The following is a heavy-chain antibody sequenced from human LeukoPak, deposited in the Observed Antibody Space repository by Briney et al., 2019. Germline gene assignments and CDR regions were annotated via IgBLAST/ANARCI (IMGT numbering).Heavy chain of an antibody. CDR2: IYHSGGT. CDR1: GGSISSGGYS. CDR3: PRRSRILWPGLDY. Sequence: SQTLSLTCAVSGGSISSGGYSWSWIRQPPGKGLEWIGYIYHSGGTYYNPSLKSRVTISVDRSKNQFSLKLSSVTAADTAVYYCPRRSRILWPGLDYWGRETLATVP. V-gene: IGHV4-30-2*01. J-gene: IGHJ4*02. D-gene: IGHD2-21*01.